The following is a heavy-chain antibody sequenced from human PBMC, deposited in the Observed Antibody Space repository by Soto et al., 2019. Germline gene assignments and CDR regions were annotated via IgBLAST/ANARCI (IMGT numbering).Heavy chain of an antibody. J-gene: IGHJ6*03. D-gene: IGHD2-2*01. CDR1: GFTFSSYW. CDR2: IKQDGSEK. V-gene: IGHV3-7*01. CDR3: ARSESDCSSTSCYESAYYYYYMDV. Sequence: GTLRLSCAASGFTFSSYWMSWVRQAPGKGLEWVANIKQDGSEKYYVDSVKGRFTISRDNAKNSLYLQMNSLRAEDTAVYYCARSESDCSSTSCYESAYYYYYMDVWGKGTTVTVSS.